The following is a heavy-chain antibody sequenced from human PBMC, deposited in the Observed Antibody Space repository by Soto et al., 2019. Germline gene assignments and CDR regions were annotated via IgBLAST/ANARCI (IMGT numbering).Heavy chain of an antibody. Sequence: QVQLVQSGAEVRKPGASVKVSCKASGYTFTNYDINWVRQAPGEGLEWMGWMNPNSGNRGFGQKFQGRVTMTSNTSIITAYMELTSLTSDDTAVYFCARGGYVASFPCYPYYMAVWGEGTTVTVSS. CDR2: MNPNSGNR. D-gene: IGHD2-15*01. J-gene: IGHJ6*03. CDR1: GYTFTNYD. CDR3: ARGGYVASFPCYPYYMAV. V-gene: IGHV1-8*01.